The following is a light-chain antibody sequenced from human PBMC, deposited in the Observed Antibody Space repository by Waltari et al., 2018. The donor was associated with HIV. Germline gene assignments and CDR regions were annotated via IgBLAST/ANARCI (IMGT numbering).Light chain of an antibody. V-gene: IGLV8-61*01. Sequence: QTVVTQEPSLSVSPGGTVTLTCGLSYGSVSPRYSPRWYQQTPGQAPRTLIYNTNIRSSGVSDRFSGSILGNKAALTITGTQADDECDYYCVLYMGSGIWVFGGGTKLTVL. CDR3: VLYMGSGIWV. CDR2: NTN. J-gene: IGLJ3*02. CDR1: YGSVSPRYS.